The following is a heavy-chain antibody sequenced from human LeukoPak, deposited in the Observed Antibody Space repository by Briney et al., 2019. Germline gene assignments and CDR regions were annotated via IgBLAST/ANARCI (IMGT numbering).Heavy chain of an antibody. CDR3: ARAMVRGVIIGNWFDP. J-gene: IGHJ5*02. CDR2: IYPGDSDT. Sequence: GESLKISCKGSGYSFTSYWIGWVRQMPGKGLEWMGIIYPGDSDTRYSPSFQGQVTISADKSISTAYLQWGSLKASDTAMYYCARAMVRGVIIGNWFDPWGQGTLVTVSS. D-gene: IGHD3-10*01. CDR1: GYSFTSYW. V-gene: IGHV5-51*01.